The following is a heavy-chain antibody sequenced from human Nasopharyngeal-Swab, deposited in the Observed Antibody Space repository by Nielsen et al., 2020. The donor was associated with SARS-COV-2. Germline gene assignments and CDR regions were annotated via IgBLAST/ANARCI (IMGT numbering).Heavy chain of an antibody. Sequence: SQTLSLTCAISGDSVSSNSAAWNWIRQSPLRGLEWLVRTYYRSKWYNDYAVSVKSRITINPDTSKNQFSLQLNSVTPEDTAVYYCARAMVNGSGSYSPGYYYYMDVWGKGTTVTVSS. J-gene: IGHJ6*03. CDR1: GDSVSSNSAA. CDR3: ARAMVNGSGSYSPGYYYYMDV. CDR2: TYYRSKWYN. D-gene: IGHD3-10*01. V-gene: IGHV6-1*01.